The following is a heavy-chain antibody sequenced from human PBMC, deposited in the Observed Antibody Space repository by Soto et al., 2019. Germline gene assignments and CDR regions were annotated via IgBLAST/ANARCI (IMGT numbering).Heavy chain of an antibody. J-gene: IGHJ4*02. Sequence: QVQLVESGGGVVQPGRSLRLSCAASGFIFSSYGMHWVRQAPGKGLEWVAVISYDGSNEYYADSVKGPFTISRDNSKNTLYLQMNRLSDEDTAVYHCAKDDYYDSSPDYWGQGTLVTVSS. CDR2: ISYDGSNE. CDR3: AKDDYYDSSPDY. D-gene: IGHD3-22*01. CDR1: GFIFSSYG. V-gene: IGHV3-30*18.